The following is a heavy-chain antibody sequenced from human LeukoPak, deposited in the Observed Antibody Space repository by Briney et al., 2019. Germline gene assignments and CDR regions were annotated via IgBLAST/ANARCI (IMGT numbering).Heavy chain of an antibody. V-gene: IGHV4-39*01. CDR1: GGSISSSSYY. D-gene: IGHD2-2*02. J-gene: IGHJ4*02. CDR2: IYYSGST. Sequence: SSETLSLTCTVSGGSISSSSYYWGWIRQPPGKGLEWIGSIYYSGSTYYNPSLKSRVTISVDTSKNQFSLKLSSVTAADTAVYYCARLGYCSSTSCYIYSYGLGYFDYWGQGTLVTVSS. CDR3: ARLGYCSSTSCYIYSYGLGYFDY.